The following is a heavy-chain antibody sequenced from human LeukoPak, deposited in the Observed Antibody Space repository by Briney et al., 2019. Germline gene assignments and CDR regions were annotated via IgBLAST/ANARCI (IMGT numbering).Heavy chain of an antibody. J-gene: IGHJ4*02. V-gene: IGHV3-23*01. CDR1: GFTFSGYA. D-gene: IGHD3-16*01. CDR3: AKVGRGDMFGGVITKGLFDY. Sequence: GGSLRLSCAASGFTFSGYALTWVRQAPGMGLEWVSAISGSGGSTYYADSVQGRFTISRDNSRNTLYLRMNRLRAEDTAICHCAKVGRGDMFGGVITKGLFDYWGQGTLVTVSS. CDR2: ISGSGGST.